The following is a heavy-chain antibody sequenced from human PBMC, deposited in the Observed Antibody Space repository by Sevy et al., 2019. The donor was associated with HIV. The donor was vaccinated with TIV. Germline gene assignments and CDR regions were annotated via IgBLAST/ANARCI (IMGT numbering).Heavy chain of an antibody. J-gene: IGHJ4*02. CDR1: GFTFSNYD. V-gene: IGHV3-30-3*01. CDR2: ISHDGNYK. D-gene: IGHD2-21*02. Sequence: WGSLRLSCAASGFTFSNYDMHWVRQAPGKGLEWVAVISHDGNYKNYADSVKVRFTISRDDFNNTLYLQMSSLRPEDTAVYFCARLFSCGGDCYYLDYWGQGALVTVSS. CDR3: ARLFSCGGDCYYLDY.